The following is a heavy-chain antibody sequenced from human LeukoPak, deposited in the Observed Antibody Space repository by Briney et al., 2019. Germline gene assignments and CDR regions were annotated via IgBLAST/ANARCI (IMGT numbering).Heavy chain of an antibody. CDR1: GGTFSSYA. J-gene: IGHJ4*02. CDR3: ARDIGHTVAGQFDY. Sequence: ASVKVSCKASGGTFSSYAISWVRQAPGQGLEWMGGIIPIFGTANYAQKFQGRVTITADKSTSTAYMELSSLRSEDTAVYYCARDIGHTVAGQFDYWGQGTLVTVSS. D-gene: IGHD6-19*01. V-gene: IGHV1-69*06. CDR2: IIPIFGTA.